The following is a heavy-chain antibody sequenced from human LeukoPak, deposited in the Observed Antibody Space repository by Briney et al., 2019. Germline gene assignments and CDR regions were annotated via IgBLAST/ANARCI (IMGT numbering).Heavy chain of an antibody. Sequence: PSETLSLTCTVSGGSISSYYWSWIRQPPGKGLEWIGYIYYSGSTNYNPSLKSRVTISVDTSKNQFSLKLSSVTAADTAVYYCARGTVVYNFDYWGQGTLVTVSS. J-gene: IGHJ4*02. V-gene: IGHV4-59*12. D-gene: IGHD4-23*01. CDR2: IYYSGST. CDR3: ARGTVVYNFDY. CDR1: GGSISSYY.